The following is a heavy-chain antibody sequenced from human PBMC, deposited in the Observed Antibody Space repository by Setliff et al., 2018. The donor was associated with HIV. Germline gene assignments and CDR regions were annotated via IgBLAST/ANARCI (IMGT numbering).Heavy chain of an antibody. Sequence: PCAASGFTFSNYWMTWVRQDPGKGLEWVASIKQDGNEKYYVDSVKGRFTISRDDLKNALYLEVNSLRVEDTAIYYCARYVWSNAPRDHWGQGTLVTVSS. CDR3: ARYVWSNAPRDH. CDR1: GFTFSNYW. V-gene: IGHV3-7*01. J-gene: IGHJ5*02. CDR2: IKQDGNEK. D-gene: IGHD2-8*01.